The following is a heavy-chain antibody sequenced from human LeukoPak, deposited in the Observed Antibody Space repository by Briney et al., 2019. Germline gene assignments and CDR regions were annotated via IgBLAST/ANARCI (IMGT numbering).Heavy chain of an antibody. D-gene: IGHD2-15*01. V-gene: IGHV1-69*06. CDR3: ATADLYCSGGSCYSPHYYYYMDV. CDR1: GGTFSSYA. Sequence: ASMKVSCKASGGTFSSYAISWVRQAPGQGLEWMGGIIPIFGTANYAQKFQGRVTITADKSTSTAYMELSSLRSEDTAVYYCATADLYCSGGSCYSPHYYYYMDVWGKGTTVTVSS. CDR2: IIPIFGTA. J-gene: IGHJ6*03.